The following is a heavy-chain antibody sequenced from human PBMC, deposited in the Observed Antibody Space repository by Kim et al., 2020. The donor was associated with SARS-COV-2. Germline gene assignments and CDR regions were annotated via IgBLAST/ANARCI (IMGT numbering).Heavy chain of an antibody. J-gene: IGHJ6*02. V-gene: IGHV3-21*01. Sequence: GGSLRLSCAASGFTFSSYSMNWVRQAPGKGLEWVSSISSSSSYIYYADSVKGRFTISRDNAKNSLYLQMNSLRAEDTAVYYCARDGYYCDSSGYYPAYYYYYGMDVWGQGTTVTVSS. D-gene: IGHD3-22*01. CDR1: GFTFSSYS. CDR2: ISSSSSYI. CDR3: ARDGYYCDSSGYYPAYYYYYGMDV.